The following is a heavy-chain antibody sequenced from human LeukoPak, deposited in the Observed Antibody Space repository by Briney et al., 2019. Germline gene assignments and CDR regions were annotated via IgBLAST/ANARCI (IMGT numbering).Heavy chain of an antibody. J-gene: IGHJ5*02. CDR2: INPSGGST. D-gene: IGHD3-3*01. V-gene: IGHV1-46*01. CDR1: GYTFTSYY. Sequence: GASVKVSCKASGYTFTSYYMHWVRQAPGQGLEWMGIINPSGGSTSYAQKFQGRVTMTRDTSTSTVYMELSSLRSEDTAVYYCARGQKRITIFGVVGTKKNWFDPWGQGTLVTVSS. CDR3: ARGQKRITIFGVVGTKKNWFDP.